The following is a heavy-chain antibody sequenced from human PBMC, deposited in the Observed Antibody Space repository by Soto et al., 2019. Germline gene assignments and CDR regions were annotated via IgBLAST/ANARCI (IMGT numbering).Heavy chain of an antibody. CDR3: ARVRYCSDDSCCSRFDY. CDR2: ISSDGSST. V-gene: IGHV3-74*01. CDR1: GFTFSNYW. J-gene: IGHJ4*02. Sequence: PGGALRLSWVASGFTFSNYWMHWVRQAPWKGLEWVSRISSDGSSTTYADSVKGRFTISRDNAENSLHLQMNSLRAEDTAVYYCARVRYCSDDSCCSRFDYWGRRTLVTVSS. D-gene: IGHD2-15*01.